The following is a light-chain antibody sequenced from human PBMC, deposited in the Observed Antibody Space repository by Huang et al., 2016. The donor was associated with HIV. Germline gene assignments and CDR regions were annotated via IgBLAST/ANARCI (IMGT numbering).Light chain of an antibody. V-gene: IGKV1-39*01. CDR3: QQTYSSPRA. Sequence: DIQMTQSPSSLSASVGDRVTTTCRASQTINRYLHWYQQKPGKAPQLLIYAASNLQSGVPSRLSGGGSGTDFTLTISSLQPEDFATYYCQQTYSSPRAFGQGTKVDIK. CDR2: AAS. J-gene: IGKJ1*01. CDR1: QTINRY.